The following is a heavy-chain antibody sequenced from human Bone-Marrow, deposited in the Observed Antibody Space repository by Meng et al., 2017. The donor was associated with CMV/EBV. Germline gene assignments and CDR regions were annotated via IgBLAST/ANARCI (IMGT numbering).Heavy chain of an antibody. CDR3: ARDFSSVLNDIDF. Sequence: GESLKISCAASGFTFSDYYMTWIRQAPGKGLEWLSHISSSGSIRHYADSVKGRFTISRDNAKNSLYLQMNSLRAEDTAVYYCARDFSSVLNDIDFWGQGTLVTVSS. CDR2: ISSSGSIR. J-gene: IGHJ4*02. V-gene: IGHV3-11*01. D-gene: IGHD1-1*01. CDR1: GFTFSDYY.